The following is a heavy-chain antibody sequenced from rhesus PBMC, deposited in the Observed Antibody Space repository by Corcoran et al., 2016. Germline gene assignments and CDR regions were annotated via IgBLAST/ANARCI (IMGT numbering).Heavy chain of an antibody. V-gene: IGHV4-173*01. CDR1: GGSISRNY. CDR3: ATFPDV. J-gene: IGHJ5-2*02. CDR2: ISGSARTT. Sequence: QLQLQESGPGLVKPSETLSLTCTVSGGSISRNYWSWIRQPPGKGLEWIGIISGSARTTDSKPSRKSRVTSSTDTSKNQFSLKLTSVTAADTAIYYCATFPDVWGRGVLVTVSS.